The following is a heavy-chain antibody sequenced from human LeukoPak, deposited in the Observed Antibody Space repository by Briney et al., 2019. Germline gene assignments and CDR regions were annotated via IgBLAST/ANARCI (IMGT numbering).Heavy chain of an antibody. D-gene: IGHD3-16*01. Sequence: GRSLRLSCAASGFTFDDYAMHWVRQAPGKGLEWVSGISWNSGSIGYADSVKGRFTISRDNAKNSLYLQMNSLRAEDTALYYCEKDGGTCSRAGGDFDYWGQGTLVTVSS. V-gene: IGHV3-9*01. CDR2: ISWNSGSI. CDR1: GFTFDDYA. J-gene: IGHJ4*02. CDR3: EKDGGTCSRAGGDFDY.